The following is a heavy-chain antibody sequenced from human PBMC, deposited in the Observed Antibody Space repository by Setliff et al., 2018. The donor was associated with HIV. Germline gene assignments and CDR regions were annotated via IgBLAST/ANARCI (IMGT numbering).Heavy chain of an antibody. D-gene: IGHD3-22*01. CDR1: GGSIRSSTYY. V-gene: IGHV4-39*07. Sequence: PSETLSLTCTVSGGSIRSSTYYWGWIRQSPGKGLEWIGSLHYSGNTYYNSSLKSQVTISLDTSKNQFSLKLNSVTAADTAVYYCARDMTYYFDSSGSFGWFDPWGQGTLVTVSS. J-gene: IGHJ5*02. CDR2: LHYSGNT. CDR3: ARDMTYYFDSSGSFGWFDP.